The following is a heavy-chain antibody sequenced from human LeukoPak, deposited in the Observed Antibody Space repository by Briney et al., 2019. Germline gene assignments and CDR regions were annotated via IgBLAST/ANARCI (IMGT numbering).Heavy chain of an antibody. J-gene: IGHJ4*02. CDR1: GYTFTSYA. V-gene: IGHV1-3*01. Sequence: GASVKVSCKASGYTFTSYAMHWLRQAPGQRLEWMGWINAGNGNTKYSQKFQGRVTITRDTSASTAYMELSSLRSEDTAVYYCAREALWFGVDYWGQGTLVTVSS. CDR2: INAGNGNT. D-gene: IGHD3-10*01. CDR3: AREALWFGVDY.